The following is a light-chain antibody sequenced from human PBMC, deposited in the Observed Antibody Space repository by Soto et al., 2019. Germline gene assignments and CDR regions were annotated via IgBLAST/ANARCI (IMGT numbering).Light chain of an antibody. CDR1: QSVSSSY. J-gene: IGKJ3*01. V-gene: IGKV3-20*01. Sequence: EIVLTQSPGTLSLSPGERATLSCRASQSVSSSYLAWYQQKPGQAPRLLIYGASSRATGIPDRFSGSGSGTGWGGGRGRLEPEDFAVYYCQQYGSSLFTFGPGTKVDIK. CDR2: GAS. CDR3: QQYGSSLFT.